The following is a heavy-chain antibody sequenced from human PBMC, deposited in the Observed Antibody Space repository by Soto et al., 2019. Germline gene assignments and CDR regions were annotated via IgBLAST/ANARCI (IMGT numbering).Heavy chain of an antibody. J-gene: IGHJ3*02. V-gene: IGHV1-3*04. CDR3: AIEKVGAESVHVFDI. CDR1: GYTFRSNS. D-gene: IGHD1-26*01. CDR2: INTGTGDT. Sequence: ASVKVSCKASGYTFRSNSLHWVRQAPGQSLEWMGWINTGTGDTTYSQKFQGRVTITRDTSATTAYMELSSLKSEDTALYYCAIEKVGAESVHVFDIWGQGTMVTVSS.